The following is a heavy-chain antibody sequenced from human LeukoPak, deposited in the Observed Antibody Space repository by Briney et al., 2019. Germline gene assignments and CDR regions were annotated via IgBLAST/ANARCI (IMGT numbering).Heavy chain of an antibody. D-gene: IGHD3-10*01. V-gene: IGHV1-46*01. CDR3: AREGPPGDTNPHFDY. J-gene: IGHJ4*02. CDR2: INPSGGST. CDR1: GYTFTSYY. Sequence: ASVKVSCKASGYTFTSYYMHWVRQAPGQGLEWMGIINPSGGSTSYAQKFQGRVTMTRDMSTSTDYMELSRLTSDDTAVFYCAREGPPGDTNPHFDYWGQGTLATVSS.